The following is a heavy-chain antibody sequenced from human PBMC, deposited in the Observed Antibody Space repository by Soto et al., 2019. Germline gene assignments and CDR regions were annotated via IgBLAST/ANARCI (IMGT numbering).Heavy chain of an antibody. CDR3: ARATSRSWYYFDY. D-gene: IGHD6-13*01. Sequence: PGGSLRLSCAASGFTFSSYGMHWVRQAPGKGLEWVTVIWYDGGNKYYADSVKGRFTISRDNSKNTLYLQMNSLRAEDTAMYYCARATSRSWYYFDYWGQGTLVTVSS. J-gene: IGHJ4*02. V-gene: IGHV3-33*01. CDR1: GFTFSSYG. CDR2: IWYDGGNK.